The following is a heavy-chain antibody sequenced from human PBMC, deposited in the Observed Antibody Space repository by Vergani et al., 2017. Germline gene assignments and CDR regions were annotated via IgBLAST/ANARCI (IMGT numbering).Heavy chain of an antibody. D-gene: IGHD6-13*01. CDR3: AREAMRQQLVNPFDF. CDR1: GGSIRSTFYY. Sequence: QLQLQESDPGLVKPSETLSLTCTVSGGSIRSTFYYWGWIRQPPGKGLEWIGTIYYSGSTYYNPSLKSRVTISVDTSKNQFSLKVRSVTAADTAVYYCAREAMRQQLVNPFDFWGQGSLVTVAS. V-gene: IGHV4-39*07. CDR2: IYYSGST. J-gene: IGHJ4*02.